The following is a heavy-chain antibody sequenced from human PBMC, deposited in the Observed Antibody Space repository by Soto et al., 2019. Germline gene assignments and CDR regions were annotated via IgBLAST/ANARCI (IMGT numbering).Heavy chain of an antibody. Sequence: GGSLRLSCAASGFTFSSYAVSWVRQAPGKGLEWVSAISGSGGSTYYADSVKGRFTISRDNSKNTLYLQMNSLRAEDTAVYYCAKDLSLYDYIWGSWLYWGQGTLVTVSS. CDR3: AKDLSLYDYIWGSWLY. CDR1: GFTFSSYA. V-gene: IGHV3-23*01. CDR2: ISGSGGST. J-gene: IGHJ4*02. D-gene: IGHD3-16*01.